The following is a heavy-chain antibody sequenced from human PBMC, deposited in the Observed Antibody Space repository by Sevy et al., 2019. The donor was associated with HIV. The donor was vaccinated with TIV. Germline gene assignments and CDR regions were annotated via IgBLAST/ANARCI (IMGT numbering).Heavy chain of an antibody. Sequence: GGSLRLSCAASGFTFTSYGMHWVRQAPGKGLEWVAFIRDDGSIKSYAESVKGRVTSSRDNSKNTVYLEMDSLTGEDTAVYYCAKDSTFVSLYYNSRGYGALRSYFDSWGQGALVTVSS. J-gene: IGHJ4*02. V-gene: IGHV3-30*02. D-gene: IGHD3-22*01. CDR3: AKDSTFVSLYYNSRGYGALRSYFDS. CDR1: GFTFTSYG. CDR2: IRDDGSIK.